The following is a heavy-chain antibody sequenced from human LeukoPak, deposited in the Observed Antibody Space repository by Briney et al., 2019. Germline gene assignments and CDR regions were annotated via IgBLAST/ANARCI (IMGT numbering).Heavy chain of an antibody. CDR1: GYTLTELS. Sequence: ASVKVSCKVSGYTLTELSMHWVRQAPGKGLEWMGGFDPEDGETIYAQKFQGRVTMTEDTSTDTAYMELSSLRSEDTAVYYCATDQKRGYYDSSGYSFDYWGQGTLVPSPQ. V-gene: IGHV1-24*01. J-gene: IGHJ4*02. CDR3: ATDQKRGYYDSSGYSFDY. CDR2: FDPEDGET. D-gene: IGHD3-22*01.